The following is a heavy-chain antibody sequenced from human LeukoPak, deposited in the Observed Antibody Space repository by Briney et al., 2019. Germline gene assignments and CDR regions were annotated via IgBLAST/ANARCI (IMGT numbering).Heavy chain of an antibody. J-gene: IGHJ4*02. D-gene: IGHD4/OR15-4a*01. CDR2: VSGSGAHT. CDR3: ARRAGAYSHPYDY. Sequence: GGSLRLSCAASGFTFSSYAMTWARQAPGKGLQWVSAVSGSGAHTYYADSVKGRFTISRDNSKNTLYLQMNSLRAEDTAVYYCARRAGAYSHPYDYWGQGTLVTVSS. CDR1: GFTFSSYA. V-gene: IGHV3-23*01.